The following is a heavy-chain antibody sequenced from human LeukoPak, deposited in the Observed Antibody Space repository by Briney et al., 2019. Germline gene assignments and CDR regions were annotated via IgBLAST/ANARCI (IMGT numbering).Heavy chain of an antibody. Sequence: GGSLRLSCAASGFTFSSYAMSWVRQAPGKGLEWVSAISGSGGSTYCADSVKGRFTISRDNSKNTLYLQMNSLRAEDTAVYYCAKVGYSGYENEYYFDYWGQGTLVTVSS. CDR1: GFTFSSYA. CDR2: ISGSGGST. CDR3: AKVGYSGYENEYYFDY. D-gene: IGHD5-12*01. J-gene: IGHJ4*02. V-gene: IGHV3-23*01.